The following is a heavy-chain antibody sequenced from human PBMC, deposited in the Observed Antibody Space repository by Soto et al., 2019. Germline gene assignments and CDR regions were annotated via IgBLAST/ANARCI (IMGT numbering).Heavy chain of an antibody. D-gene: IGHD2-21*02. Sequence: EVQLVESGGGLVKAGGSLRLSCAASGFTFSKAWMNWVRQAPGKGPEWVGRIKSKVVGGTIDYAAPVKGRFTISRDDSENTLYLQMNSLTTEDTAVYFCTPCGGDCYFNYWGQGTLVTVSS. CDR3: TPCGGDCYFNY. V-gene: IGHV3-15*01. CDR2: IKSKVVGGTI. CDR1: GFTFSKAW. J-gene: IGHJ4*02.